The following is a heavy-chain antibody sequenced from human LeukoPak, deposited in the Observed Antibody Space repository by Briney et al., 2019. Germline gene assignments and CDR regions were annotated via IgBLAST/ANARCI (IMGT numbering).Heavy chain of an antibody. CDR1: GGSVSSSNW. CDR3: ARGLNGSGSPDY. J-gene: IGHJ4*02. V-gene: IGHV4-4*02. Sequence: SETLSLTCAVSGGSVSSSNWWSWVRQPPGKGLEWIGGIYHSGSTNYNPSLKSRVTMSVDKSKNQFSLKLSTVTAADTAVYYCARGLNGSGSPDYWGQGTLVTVSS. CDR2: IYHSGST. D-gene: IGHD3-10*01.